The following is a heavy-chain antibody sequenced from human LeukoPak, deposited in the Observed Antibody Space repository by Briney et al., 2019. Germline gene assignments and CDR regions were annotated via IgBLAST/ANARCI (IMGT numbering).Heavy chain of an antibody. CDR3: ARDGSGWSVDY. CDR1: GFTLSSYW. V-gene: IGHV3-74*01. J-gene: IGHJ4*02. CDR2: INSDGSST. Sequence: PGGSLRLSYAASGFTLSSYWMHWVRQAPGRGLVWVSRINSDGSSTTYADSVKGRFTISRDNAENTLYLQMNSLRAEDTAVYFCARDGSGWSVDYWGQGILVTVSS. D-gene: IGHD6-19*01.